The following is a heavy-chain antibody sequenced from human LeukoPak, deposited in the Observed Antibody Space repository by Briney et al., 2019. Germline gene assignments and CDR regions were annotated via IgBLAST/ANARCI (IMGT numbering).Heavy chain of an antibody. V-gene: IGHV3-48*01. CDR3: ARALTVAPYYYSYYMDV. J-gene: IGHJ6*03. D-gene: IGHD4-23*01. CDR2: ISSSSSSI. CDR1: GFTFSSYS. Sequence: PGGSLRLSCAASGFTFSSYSMNWVRQAPGKGLEWVSYISSSSSSIYYADSVKGRFTISRDNAKNSLYLQMNSLRAEDTAVYYCARALTVAPYYYSYYMDVWGKGSTVTVSS.